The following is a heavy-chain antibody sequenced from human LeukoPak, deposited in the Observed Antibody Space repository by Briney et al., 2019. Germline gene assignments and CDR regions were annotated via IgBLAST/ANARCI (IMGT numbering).Heavy chain of an antibody. CDR2: ISGSGGST. CDR1: GFTFSSYA. CDR3: AKARGLYYYYYGMDV. Sequence: GGSLRLSCAASGFTFSSYAMSWVRQAPGKGLEWVSAISGSGGSTYCADSVKGRFTISRDNSKNTLYLQMNSLRAEDTAVYYCAKARGLYYYYYGMDVWGQGTTVTVSS. V-gene: IGHV3-23*01. J-gene: IGHJ6*02.